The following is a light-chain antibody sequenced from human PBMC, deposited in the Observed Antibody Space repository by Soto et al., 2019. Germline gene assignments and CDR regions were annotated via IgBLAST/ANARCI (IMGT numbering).Light chain of an antibody. CDR3: QQSYSAPWT. CDR1: QIISIY. CDR2: LAS. V-gene: IGKV1-39*01. Sequence: DIQMTQSPSTLSASVGDRVTISCRASQIISIYLNWYQQKPGKAPRLLIFLASSLQSGVPSRFSGSGSGADFTLTISSLQPEDFATYYCQQSYSAPWTFGQGTKVDI. J-gene: IGKJ1*01.